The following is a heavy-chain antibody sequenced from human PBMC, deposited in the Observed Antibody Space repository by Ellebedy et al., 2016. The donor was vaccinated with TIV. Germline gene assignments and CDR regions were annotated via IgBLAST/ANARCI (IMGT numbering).Heavy chain of an antibody. D-gene: IGHD3/OR15-3a*01. CDR2: FSANGGTT. CDR1: GFTFSSYA. CDR3: ARRSTDFAFDS. Sequence: GESLKISCAASGFTFSSYAMTWVRQAPGKGLEWVSIFSANGGTTYYADSVKGRFTISRDNSKNTLFLQMSSLRAEDTAVYFCARRSTDFAFDSWGQGTLVTVSS. V-gene: IGHV3-23*01. J-gene: IGHJ4*02.